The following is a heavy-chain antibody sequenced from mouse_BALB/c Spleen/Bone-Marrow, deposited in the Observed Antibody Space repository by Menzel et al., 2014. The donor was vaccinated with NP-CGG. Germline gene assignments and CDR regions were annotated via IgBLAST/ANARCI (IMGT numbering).Heavy chain of an antibody. CDR2: ISNGGGST. Sequence: EVMLVESGGGLVQPGGSLKLSCAASGFTFSSYTMSWVRQTPEKRLEWVAYISNGGGSTHYPDTVKGRFTITRDNAKNTLYLQMSGLKSEDTAMYYCARHPIYYYGSSWGNYAMDYWGQGTSVTVSS. D-gene: IGHD1-1*01. V-gene: IGHV5-12-2*01. CDR1: GFTFSSYT. CDR3: ARHPIYYYGSSWGNYAMDY. J-gene: IGHJ4*01.